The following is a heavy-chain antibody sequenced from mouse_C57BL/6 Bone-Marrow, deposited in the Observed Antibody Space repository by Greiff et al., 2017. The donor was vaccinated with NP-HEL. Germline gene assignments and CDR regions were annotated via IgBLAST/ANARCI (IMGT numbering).Heavy chain of an antibody. D-gene: IGHD4-1*01. J-gene: IGHJ2*01. V-gene: IGHV1-31*01. CDR3: AREETGWED. Sequence: EAQLQQSGPELVKPGASVKISCKASGYSFTGYYMHWVKQSHGHILDWIGYIYPSSGVSSYNQKFKGKATLTVDKSSSTAYMELRSLTSEDSAGYYCAREETGWEDGGQGTTLTVAS. CDR1: GYSFTGYY. CDR2: IYPSSGVS.